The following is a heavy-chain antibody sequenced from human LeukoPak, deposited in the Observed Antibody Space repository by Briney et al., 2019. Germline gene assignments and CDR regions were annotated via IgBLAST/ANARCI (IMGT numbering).Heavy chain of an antibody. J-gene: IGHJ6*02. Sequence: PSETLSLTCTVSRGSISSYYWSWIRQPPGKGLEWIGYIYYSGSTNYNPSLKSRVTISVDKSKNQFSLKLSSVTAADTAVYYCARVGGCESYGMDVWGQGTTVTVSS. CDR2: IYYSGST. CDR1: RGSISSYY. D-gene: IGHD3-16*01. V-gene: IGHV4-59*12. CDR3: ARVGGCESYGMDV.